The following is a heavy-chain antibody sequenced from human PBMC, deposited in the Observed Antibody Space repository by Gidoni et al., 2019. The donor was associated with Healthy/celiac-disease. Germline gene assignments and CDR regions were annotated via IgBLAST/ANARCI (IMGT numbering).Heavy chain of an antibody. D-gene: IGHD2-2*01. Sequence: QAQFHESCPGPVKPSQTLSLTPTVSCRPISSGDYYWSGIRQPPGKGLEWIEYISHSGITYCKPYLKSRMTISLETSQNQFSLKLSSVTAADTAMYCSSRNLISEYAMDVWGQGTTVTVSS. CDR3: SRNLISEYAMDV. V-gene: IGHV4-30-4*01. CDR2: ISHSGIT. CDR1: CRPISSGDYY. J-gene: IGHJ6*02.